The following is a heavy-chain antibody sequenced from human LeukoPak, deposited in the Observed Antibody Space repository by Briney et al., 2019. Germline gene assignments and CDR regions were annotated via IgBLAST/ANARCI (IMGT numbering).Heavy chain of an antibody. J-gene: IGHJ4*02. D-gene: IGHD1-26*01. CDR3: ARGRPVGASTVEDY. CDR2: IYSGGST. V-gene: IGHV3-66*01. Sequence: PGGSLRLPCAATGFTVSSNYMSWVRQAPGQGLEWVSVIYSGGSTYYADSVKGRFTISRDNSKNTLYLQMNNLRAEDTAVYYCARGRPVGASTVEDYWGQGTLVTVSS. CDR1: GFTVSSNY.